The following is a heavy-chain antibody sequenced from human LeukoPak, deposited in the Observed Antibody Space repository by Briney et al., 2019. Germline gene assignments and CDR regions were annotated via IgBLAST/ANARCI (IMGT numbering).Heavy chain of an antibody. CDR2: IYTSGST. D-gene: IGHD3-22*01. Sequence: SETLSLTCTVSGGSTSSYYWSWIRPPAGKGLEWIGRIYTSGSTNYNPSLKSRVTMSVDTSKNQFSLKLSSVTAADTAVYYCAREKMITMIVVVFDYWGQGTLVTVSS. J-gene: IGHJ4*02. CDR3: AREKMITMIVVVFDY. V-gene: IGHV4-4*07. CDR1: GGSTSSYY.